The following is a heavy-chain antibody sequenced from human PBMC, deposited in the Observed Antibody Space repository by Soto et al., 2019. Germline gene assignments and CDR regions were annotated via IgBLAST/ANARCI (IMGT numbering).Heavy chain of an antibody. D-gene: IGHD3-22*01. CDR2: INPSGGST. CDR1: GYTFTSYY. Sequence: ASVKVSCKASGYTFTSYYIHWVRQAPGQGLEWMGKINPSGGSTSYAQKFQGRVTMTRDTSTSTVYMELSSLRSEDTAVYYCATITPPNYYDSSGLSPDDYWGQGTLVTVSS. J-gene: IGHJ4*02. CDR3: ATITPPNYYDSSGLSPDDY. V-gene: IGHV1-46*01.